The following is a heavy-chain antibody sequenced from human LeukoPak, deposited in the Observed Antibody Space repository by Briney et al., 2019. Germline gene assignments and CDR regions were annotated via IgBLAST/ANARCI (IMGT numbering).Heavy chain of an antibody. J-gene: IGHJ4*02. V-gene: IGHV4-39*07. CDR3: ARWNEGLDY. CDR1: GGSVISAYSY. D-gene: IGHD1-1*01. CDR2: MHHTGST. Sequence: KSSETLSLTCTVSGGSVISAYSYWGWVRRPPGKGLEFIASMHHTGSTDYNPSLKSRVTMSIASSKNLFSLNLRFVTAADTAVYYCARWNEGLDYWGQGTLVTVSS.